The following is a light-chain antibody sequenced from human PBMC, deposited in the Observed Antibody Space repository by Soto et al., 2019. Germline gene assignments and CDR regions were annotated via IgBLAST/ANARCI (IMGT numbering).Light chain of an antibody. CDR1: QSISDT. CDR3: QQYNNWPWT. Sequence: EIVMTQSPATLSVSPGGRATLSCRASQSISDTLAWYQQKPGQAPRLLIYSASRRATGFPGRFSGSGSGTDLTLTISSLQSEDLAVYYCQQYNNWPWTFGQGNKVEIK. J-gene: IGKJ1*01. CDR2: SAS. V-gene: IGKV3-15*01.